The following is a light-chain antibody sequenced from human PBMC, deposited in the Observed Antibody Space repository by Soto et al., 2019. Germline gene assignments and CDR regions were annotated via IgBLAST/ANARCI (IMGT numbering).Light chain of an antibody. CDR2: EVT. CDR1: SSDVATYNY. CDR3: LSYTGGSTDVV. J-gene: IGLJ2*01. Sequence: QSALTQPASVSGSPGQSITISCTGTSSDVATYNYVSWYQQHPGKGPKLLIYEVTNRPSGVYNRFSGSKSGNTDSLTISGLQAEDEADYYCLSYTGGSTDVVFGGGTKVTVL. V-gene: IGLV2-14*01.